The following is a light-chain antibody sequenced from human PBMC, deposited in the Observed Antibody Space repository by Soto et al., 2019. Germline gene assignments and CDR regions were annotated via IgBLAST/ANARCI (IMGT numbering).Light chain of an antibody. V-gene: IGLV2-8*01. Sequence: QSVLTQRPSASGSPGQSVTICCTGSSSFVGGYNYVSRYQQHPVKAPKLMIYEVSKRPSRVPDRLSGSKSGNTASLTVSGLQAEDDADYYTRSNAGSNKKVFETGTKVPVL. CDR2: EVS. J-gene: IGLJ1*01. CDR3: RSNAGSNKKV. CDR1: SSFVGGYNY.